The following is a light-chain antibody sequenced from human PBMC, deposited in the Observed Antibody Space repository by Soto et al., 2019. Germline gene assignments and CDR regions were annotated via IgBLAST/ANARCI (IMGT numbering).Light chain of an antibody. CDR1: SSNIGSNY. V-gene: IGLV1-47*01. CDR3: AAWDDSLSGPSYV. Sequence: QSVLTQPPSASGTPGQRVTISCSGSSSNIGSNYVYWYQQLPGTAPKLLIYRNNQGPSGVPDRFSGSKSGTSASLAISGLRSEDEADYYCAAWDDSLSGPSYVFGTGTKVTVL. J-gene: IGLJ1*01. CDR2: RNN.